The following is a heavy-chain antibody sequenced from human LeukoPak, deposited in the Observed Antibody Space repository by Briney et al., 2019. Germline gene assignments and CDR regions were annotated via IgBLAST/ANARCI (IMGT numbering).Heavy chain of an antibody. Sequence: SETLSLTCTVSGGSISSGGYYWSWIRQHPGKGLEWIGYIYYSGSTYYNPSLKSRVTISVDTSKNQFSLKLSSVTAADTAVYYCARDNSFVARSIDYWGQGTLVTVSS. CDR1: GGSISSGGYY. V-gene: IGHV4-31*03. D-gene: IGHD2/OR15-2a*01. CDR2: IYYSGST. J-gene: IGHJ4*02. CDR3: ARDNSFVARSIDY.